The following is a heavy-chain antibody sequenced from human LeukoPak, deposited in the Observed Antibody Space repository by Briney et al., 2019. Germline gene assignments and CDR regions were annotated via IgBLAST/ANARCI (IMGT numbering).Heavy chain of an antibody. V-gene: IGHV3-33*06. CDR1: GFTLSTYG. J-gene: IGHJ4*02. Sequence: GGALRLSCAASGFTLSTYGMYWVRQAPGRGLEGVAVIWDDGSNKHYADSAKGRFTISRDNSKNTLDLQMNSLRAEDTAVYYCAKDLSSSWFEGLDNWGQGTLVTVSS. CDR2: IWDDGSNK. D-gene: IGHD6-13*01. CDR3: AKDLSSSWFEGLDN.